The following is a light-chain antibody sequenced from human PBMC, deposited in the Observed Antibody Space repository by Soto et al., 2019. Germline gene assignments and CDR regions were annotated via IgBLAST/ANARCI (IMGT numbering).Light chain of an antibody. CDR1: SSDVGTYNV. J-gene: IGLJ3*02. V-gene: IGLV2-14*02. Sequence: QSALTQPASVSGSPGQSITFSCTGTSSDVGTYNVVSWYQKHPGKAPKLLIYEGTQRPSGVSNRFSGSKSGNTASLTISGLQAEDEADYYCSSYTSSSTLVFGGGTKLTVL. CDR2: EGT. CDR3: SSYTSSSTLV.